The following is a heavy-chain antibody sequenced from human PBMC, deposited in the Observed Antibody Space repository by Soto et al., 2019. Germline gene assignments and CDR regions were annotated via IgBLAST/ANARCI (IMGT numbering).Heavy chain of an antibody. CDR1: GYIFVNYG. V-gene: IGHV1-18*01. D-gene: IGHD3-16*01. J-gene: IGHJ6*02. CDR2: ISPYSGNT. Sequence: QVQLVQSGDEVKKPGASVKVSCKASGYIFVNYGIAWVRQAPGQGLEWMGWISPYSGNTHSATKVQGRLTMTTDTSTTTAYMDLGSLTSDDTAVYYCVMVDNYVTPTPQDVWGQGTTVTVSS. CDR3: VMVDNYVTPTPQDV.